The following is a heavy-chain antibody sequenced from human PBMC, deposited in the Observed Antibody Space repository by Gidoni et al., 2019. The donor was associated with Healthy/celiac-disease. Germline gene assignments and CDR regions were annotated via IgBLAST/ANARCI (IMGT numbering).Heavy chain of an antibody. D-gene: IGHD3-22*01. V-gene: IGHV3-23*01. J-gene: IGHJ4*02. CDR3: AKRKAYYYDSSGPLDY. CDR2: ISGSGGST. CDR1: GFTFSSYA. Sequence: EVQLLESGGGLVQPGGSLRLSCAASGFTFSSYAMSWVRQAPGKGLEWVSAISGSGGSTYYADSVKGRFTISRDNSKNTLYLQMNSLRAEDTAVYYCAKRKAYYYDSSGPLDYWGQGTLVTVSS.